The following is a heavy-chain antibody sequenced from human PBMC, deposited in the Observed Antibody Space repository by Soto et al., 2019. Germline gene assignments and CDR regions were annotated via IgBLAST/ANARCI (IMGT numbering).Heavy chain of an antibody. CDR3: AREQSVPAAIKVYYGMDV. CDR2: MNPNSGNT. CDR1: GYTFTSYD. V-gene: IGHV1-8*01. Sequence: GASVKVSCKASGYTFTSYDINWVRQATGQGLEWMGWMNPNSGNTGYAQKFQGRVTMTRNTSISTAYMELSSLRSEDTAVYHCAREQSVPAAIKVYYGMDVWGQGTTVTVSS. D-gene: IGHD2-2*01. J-gene: IGHJ6*02.